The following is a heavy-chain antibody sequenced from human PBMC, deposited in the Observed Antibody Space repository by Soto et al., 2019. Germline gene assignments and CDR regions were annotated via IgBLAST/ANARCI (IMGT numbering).Heavy chain of an antibody. D-gene: IGHD3-3*01. J-gene: IGHJ5*02. CDR2: IYSSGGT. V-gene: IGHV4-4*07. Sequence: SETLSLTCTVSGGAISGYYWTWIRQSAGKGLEWIGRIYSSGGTKYNPSLQSRVTMSLDTSKNQFSLRLSSVTAADTAVYYCAIGRRFSGSFDLCGQGTLVTVSS. CDR1: GGAISGYY. CDR3: AIGRRFSGSFDL.